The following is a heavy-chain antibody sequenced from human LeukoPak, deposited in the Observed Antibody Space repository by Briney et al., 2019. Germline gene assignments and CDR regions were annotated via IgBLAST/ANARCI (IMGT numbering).Heavy chain of an antibody. CDR2: ISGSGGST. CDR3: AKTYGSSGWQYYFDY. D-gene: IGHD6-19*01. CDR1: GFTFSSYA. Sequence: GGSLRLSCAASGFTFSSYAMSWVRQAPGKGLEWVSAISGSGGSTYYADSVKGRFTISRDNSKYTLYLQMNSLRAEDTAVYYCAKTYGSSGWQYYFDYWGQGTLVTVSS. J-gene: IGHJ4*02. V-gene: IGHV3-23*01.